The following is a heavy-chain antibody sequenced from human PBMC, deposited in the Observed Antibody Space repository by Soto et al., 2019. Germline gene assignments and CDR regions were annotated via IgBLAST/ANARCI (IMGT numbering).Heavy chain of an antibody. J-gene: IGHJ4*02. V-gene: IGHV4-39*01. CDR1: GSSISSSSYY. CDR3: ARQYVVVVAAWDYFDY. CDR2: IYYSGST. D-gene: IGHD2-15*01. Sequence: SETLSLTCTVSGSSISSSSYYWGWIRQPPGKGLEWIGSIYYSGSTYYNPSLKSRVTISVDTSKNQFSLKLSSVTAADTAVYYCARQYVVVVAAWDYFDYWGQGTLVTVSS.